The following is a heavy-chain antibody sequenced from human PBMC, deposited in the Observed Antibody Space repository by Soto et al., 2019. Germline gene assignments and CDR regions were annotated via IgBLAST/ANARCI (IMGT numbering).Heavy chain of an antibody. D-gene: IGHD5-18*01. J-gene: IGHJ4*02. CDR3: AKTFGYSYAIDY. CDR1: GYTFTSYG. Sequence: ASVKVSCKASGYTFTSYGISWVRQAPGQGLEWMAWISAYNGNTNYAQKLQGRVTMTTDTSTSTAYMELRSLTSDDTAVYFCAKTFGYSYAIDYWGQGTLVTVSS. CDR2: ISAYNGNT. V-gene: IGHV1-18*01.